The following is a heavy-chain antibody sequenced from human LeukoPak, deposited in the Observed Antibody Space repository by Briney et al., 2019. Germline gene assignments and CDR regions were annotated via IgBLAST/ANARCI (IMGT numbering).Heavy chain of an antibody. CDR1: GFTFRNYD. D-gene: IGHD1-26*01. Sequence: GGSLRLSCAASGFTFRNYDMSWVRQAPGKGLEWVAVISYDGSNKYYADSVKGRFTISRDNSKNTLYLQMNSLRAEDTAVYYCARDRGSWDFDYWGQGTLVTVSS. J-gene: IGHJ4*02. V-gene: IGHV3-30-3*01. CDR3: ARDRGSWDFDY. CDR2: ISYDGSNK.